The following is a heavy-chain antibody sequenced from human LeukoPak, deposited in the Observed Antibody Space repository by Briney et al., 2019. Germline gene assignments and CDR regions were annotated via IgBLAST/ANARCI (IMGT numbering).Heavy chain of an antibody. V-gene: IGHV3-30*04. CDR3: AKDRVVVPAATDI. J-gene: IGHJ3*02. CDR1: GYTFTSYA. Sequence: SCKASGYTFTSYAMHWVRQAPGKGLEWVAVISYDGSNKYYADSVKGRFTISRDNSKNTLYLQMNSLRAEDTAVYYCAKDRVVVPAATDIWGQGTMVTVSS. D-gene: IGHD2-2*01. CDR2: ISYDGSNK.